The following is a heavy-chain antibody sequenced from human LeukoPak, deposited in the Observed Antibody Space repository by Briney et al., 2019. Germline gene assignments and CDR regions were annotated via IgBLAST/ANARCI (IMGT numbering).Heavy chain of an antibody. CDR1: GYTFTSYA. J-gene: IGHJ4*02. CDR2: INAGNGNT. D-gene: IGHD3-22*01. V-gene: IGHV1-3*01. CDR3: ARAYIDYYDSSGYDY. Sequence: ASVKVSCKASGYTFTSYAMHWVRQAPGQRLEWMGWINAGNGNTKYSQKFQGRVTITRDTSASTAHMELSSLRSEDTAVYYCARAYIDYYDSSGYDYWGQGTLVTVSS.